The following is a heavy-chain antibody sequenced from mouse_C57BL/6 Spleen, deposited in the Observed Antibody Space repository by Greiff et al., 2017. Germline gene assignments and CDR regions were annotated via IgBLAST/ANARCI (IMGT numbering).Heavy chain of an antibody. CDR3: ARPELGMRAMDY. D-gene: IGHD4-1*01. J-gene: IGHJ4*01. CDR2: ISSGSSTI. Sequence: EVQGVESGGGLVKPGGSLKLSCAASGFTFSDYGMHWVRQAPEKGLEWVAYISSGSSTIYYADTVKGRYTISRYNAKNPLFLQMTSLRSEDTAMYYCARPELGMRAMDYWAQGTSVTVSS. V-gene: IGHV5-17*01. CDR1: GFTFSDYG.